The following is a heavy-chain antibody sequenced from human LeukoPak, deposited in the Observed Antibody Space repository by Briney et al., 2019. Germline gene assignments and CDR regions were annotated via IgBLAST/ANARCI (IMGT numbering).Heavy chain of an antibody. J-gene: IGHJ3*02. CDR1: GYTFTSYG. CDR3: ARDSAADPLNAFDI. V-gene: IGHV1-18*01. Sequence: GASVKVSCKASGYTFTSYGISWVRQAPGQGLEWMGWISAYNGNTNYAQKFQGRVTMTRDTSISTAYMEVSRLRSDDTAVYYCARDSAADPLNAFDIWGQGTMVTVSS. D-gene: IGHD2-2*01. CDR2: ISAYNGNT.